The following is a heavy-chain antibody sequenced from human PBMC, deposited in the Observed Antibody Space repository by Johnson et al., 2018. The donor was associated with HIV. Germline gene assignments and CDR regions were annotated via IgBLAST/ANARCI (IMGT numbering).Heavy chain of an antibody. D-gene: IGHD7-27*01. J-gene: IGHJ3*02. Sequence: VQLVESGGGVVQPGRSLRLSCGASGFIFSSYAMHWVRQAPGKGLEWVALISYDGSNQYYADSVKGRFTISRDNSNNTLYLQMNSLRAEDTAVYYCAKERSWAFDIWGQGTMVTVS. CDR1: GFIFSSYA. V-gene: IGHV3-30*04. CDR2: ISYDGSNQ. CDR3: AKERSWAFDI.